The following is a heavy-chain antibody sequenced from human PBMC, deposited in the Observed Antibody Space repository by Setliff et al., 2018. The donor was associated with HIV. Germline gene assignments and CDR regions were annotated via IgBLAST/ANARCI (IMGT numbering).Heavy chain of an antibody. CDR3: ARTAYYYDSSGYQVDY. CDR2: ISAYNGNT. Sequence: AASVKVSCKASGYTFTSYGISWVRQAPGQGLEWMGWISAYNGNTNYAQKLQGRVTMTTDTSTSTAYMELRSLRSDDTAVYYCARTAYYYDSSGYQVDYWGQGTLVTVSS. CDR1: GYTFTSYG. V-gene: IGHV1-18*01. J-gene: IGHJ4*02. D-gene: IGHD3-22*01.